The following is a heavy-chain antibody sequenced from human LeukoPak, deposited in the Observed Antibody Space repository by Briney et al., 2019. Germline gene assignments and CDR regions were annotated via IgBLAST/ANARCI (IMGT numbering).Heavy chain of an antibody. CDR3: AKMVELHDFWSGYPPYMDV. CDR2: IYSGGST. Sequence: GGSLRLSCAASEFSVGSNYMTWVRQAPGKGLEWVSLIYSGGSTYYADSVKGRFTISRDNSKNTLYLQMNSLRAEDTAVYYCAKMVELHDFWSGYPPYMDVWGKGTTVTVSS. J-gene: IGHJ6*03. V-gene: IGHV3-53*01. CDR1: EFSVGSNY. D-gene: IGHD3-3*01.